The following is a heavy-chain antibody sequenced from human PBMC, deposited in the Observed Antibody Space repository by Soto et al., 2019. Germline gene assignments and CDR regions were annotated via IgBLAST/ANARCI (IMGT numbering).Heavy chain of an antibody. Sequence: PSETLSLTCAVSGGSISSSNWWSWVRQPPGKGLEWIGEIYHSGSTNYNPSLKSRVTISVDKSKNQFSLKLSSVTAADTAVYYCARDLAAAPGGGRFDPWREGTLVTVCS. D-gene: IGHD6-13*01. CDR3: ARDLAAAPGGGRFDP. CDR1: GGSISSSNW. V-gene: IGHV4-4*02. CDR2: IYHSGST. J-gene: IGHJ5*02.